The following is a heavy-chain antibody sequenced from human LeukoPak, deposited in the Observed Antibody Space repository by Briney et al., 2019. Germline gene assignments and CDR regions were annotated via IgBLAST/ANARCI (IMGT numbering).Heavy chain of an antibody. V-gene: IGHV1-18*01. J-gene: IGHJ4*02. CDR3: ERDGGAL. CDR2: ISAYNGNT. CDR1: GYTFTSYG. Sequence: GASVKVSCKASGYTFTSYGISWVGQAPGQGREWMGWISAYNGNTKYAKKLQGRVTITTDTYTSKDYMEMRRLRGGDRAVYESERDGGALWGQGTLVTVSS.